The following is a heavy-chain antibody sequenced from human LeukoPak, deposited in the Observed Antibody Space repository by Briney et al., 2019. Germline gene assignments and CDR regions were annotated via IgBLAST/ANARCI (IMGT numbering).Heavy chain of an antibody. D-gene: IGHD3-10*01. V-gene: IGHV4-59*01. Sequence: PSETLSLTCTVSGGSISSYYWSCIRQPPGKGLEWIGYIYYSGSTNYNPSLKSRVTISVDTSKNQFSLKLSSVTAADTAVYYCARVEMVRGVITTYYFDYWGQGTLVTVSS. J-gene: IGHJ4*02. CDR3: ARVEMVRGVITTYYFDY. CDR2: IYYSGST. CDR1: GGSISSYY.